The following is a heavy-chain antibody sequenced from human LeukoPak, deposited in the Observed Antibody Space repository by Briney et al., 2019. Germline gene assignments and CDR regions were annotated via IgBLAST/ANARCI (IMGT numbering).Heavy chain of an antibody. Sequence: SETLSLTCTVSGGSISSSSYYWGWIRQPPGKGLEWTGSIYYSGSTYYNPSLKSRVTISVDTSKNQFSLKLSSVTAADTAVYYCARIPLRYFDWPEYFQHWGQGTLVTVSS. CDR2: IYYSGST. CDR1: GGSISSSSYY. J-gene: IGHJ1*01. V-gene: IGHV4-39*07. CDR3: ARIPLRYFDWPEYFQH. D-gene: IGHD3-9*01.